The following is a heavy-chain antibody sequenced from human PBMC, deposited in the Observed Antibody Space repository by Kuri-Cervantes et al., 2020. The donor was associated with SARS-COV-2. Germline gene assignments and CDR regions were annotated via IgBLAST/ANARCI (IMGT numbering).Heavy chain of an antibody. V-gene: IGHV4-39*01. CDR1: GVSVTGGTYY. J-gene: IGHJ6*04. CDR3: ARLDV. CDR2: IYHTGST. Sequence: GSLRLSCAVSGVSVTGGTYYWGWIRQPPGKRLEWIGSIYHTGSTFYNPSLKSRVTISVDTSKNQYSLKLTSVTAADTAVYYCARLDVWGKGTTVTVSS.